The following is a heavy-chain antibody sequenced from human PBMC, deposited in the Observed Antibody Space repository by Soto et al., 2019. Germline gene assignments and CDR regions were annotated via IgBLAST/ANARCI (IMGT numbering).Heavy chain of an antibody. CDR1: GFTFSSYA. Sequence: GGSLRLSCAASGFTFSSYAMHWVRQAPGKGLEWVAVISYDGSNKYYADSVKGRFTISRDNSKNTLYLQMNSLRAEDTAGYYCARASLYSSSSGWYFDLWGRGTLVTVSS. V-gene: IGHV3-30-3*01. J-gene: IGHJ2*01. CDR3: ARASLYSSSSGWYFDL. D-gene: IGHD6-6*01. CDR2: ISYDGSNK.